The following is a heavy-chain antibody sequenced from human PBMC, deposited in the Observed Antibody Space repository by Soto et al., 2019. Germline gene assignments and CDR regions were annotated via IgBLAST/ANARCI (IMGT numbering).Heavy chain of an antibody. Sequence: EVQLLESGGGLVQPRGSLRLSCAASGFTFSSYATSWVRQAPGKGLEWVSAISGSGGSTYYADSVKGRFTISRDNSKNTLYLQMNSLRAEDTAVYYCAKGEAYCGGDCYSRRFDYWGQGTLVTVSS. CDR2: ISGSGGST. V-gene: IGHV3-23*01. CDR1: GFTFSSYA. J-gene: IGHJ4*02. CDR3: AKGEAYCGGDCYSRRFDY. D-gene: IGHD2-21*02.